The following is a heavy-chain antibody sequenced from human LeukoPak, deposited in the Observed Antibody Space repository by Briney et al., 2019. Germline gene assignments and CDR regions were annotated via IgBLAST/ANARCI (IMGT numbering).Heavy chain of an antibody. CDR2: INPNSGGT. CDR3: ARDYYDSSGYSRFDP. D-gene: IGHD3-22*01. Sequence: AASVKVSCKASGYTFTGYYMHWVRQAPGQGLEWMGWINPNSGGTDYAQKVQGRVTMTRDTSTSTAYMEVSRLRSDDTAVYYCARDYYDSSGYSRFDPWGQGTLVTVSS. V-gene: IGHV1-2*02. CDR1: GYTFTGYY. J-gene: IGHJ5*02.